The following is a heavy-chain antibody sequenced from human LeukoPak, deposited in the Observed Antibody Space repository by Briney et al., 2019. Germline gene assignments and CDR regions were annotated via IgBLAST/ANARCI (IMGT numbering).Heavy chain of an antibody. CDR3: ARGPSGWYYYYGMDV. Sequence: GRSLRLSCAASGFTSSSYAMHWVRQAPGKGLEWVAVISYDGSNKYYADSVKGRFTISRDNSKNTLYLQMNSLRAEDTAVYYCARGPSGWYYYYGMDVWGQGTTVTVSS. J-gene: IGHJ6*02. CDR1: GFTSSSYA. D-gene: IGHD6-19*01. V-gene: IGHV3-30-3*01. CDR2: ISYDGSNK.